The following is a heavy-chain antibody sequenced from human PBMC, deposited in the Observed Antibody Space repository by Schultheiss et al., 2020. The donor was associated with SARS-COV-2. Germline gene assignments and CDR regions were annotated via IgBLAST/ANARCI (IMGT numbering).Heavy chain of an antibody. CDR1: GYTFGEYA. D-gene: IGHD2-15*01. V-gene: IGHV1-18*01. CDR2: ISVHNGNT. CDR3: ARRDARAFCSVGSCYLSDV. J-gene: IGHJ6*02. Sequence: ASVKVSCKASGYTFGEYAITWVRQAPGQGLEWMGWISVHNGNTNYAQKFQGRVTMTTDTSTNTAYMEVRSLTSDDAAVYYCARRDARAFCSVGSCYLSDVWGQGTTVTVSS.